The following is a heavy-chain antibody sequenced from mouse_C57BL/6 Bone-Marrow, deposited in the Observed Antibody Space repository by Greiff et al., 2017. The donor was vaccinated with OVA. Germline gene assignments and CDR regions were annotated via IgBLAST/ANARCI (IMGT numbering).Heavy chain of an antibody. Sequence: QVHVKQSGAELVRPGASVKLSCKASGYTFTDYYINWVKQRPGQGLEWIARIYPGSGNTYYNEKFKGKATLTAEKSSSTAYMQLSSLTSEDSAVYFCARNYGSPWYFDVWGTGTTVTVSS. CDR2: IYPGSGNT. CDR1: GYTFTDYY. J-gene: IGHJ1*03. CDR3: ARNYGSPWYFDV. V-gene: IGHV1-76*01. D-gene: IGHD1-1*01.